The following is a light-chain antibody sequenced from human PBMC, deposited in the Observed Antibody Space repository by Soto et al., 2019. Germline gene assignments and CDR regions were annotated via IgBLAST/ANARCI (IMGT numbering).Light chain of an antibody. J-gene: IGKJ4*01. CDR2: GAS. V-gene: IGKV3-20*01. CDR3: QQYGSSPLT. Sequence: EIVLTQSPGTLSLSPGERATLSCRASQSVSSSYLAWYQQKPGQAPRLLIYGASSRATGIPDRFSGSGSGTHFPLPISTLEPEHFAVYYCQQYGSSPLTFGGGTKVEIK. CDR1: QSVSSSY.